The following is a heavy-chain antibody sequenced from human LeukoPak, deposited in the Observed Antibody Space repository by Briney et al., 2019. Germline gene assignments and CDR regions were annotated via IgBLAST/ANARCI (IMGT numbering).Heavy chain of an antibody. V-gene: IGHV3-20*04. CDR3: ARGHCSSTSCRDYYYYYMDV. J-gene: IGHJ6*03. Sequence: GGSLRLPCAASGFTFDDYGMSWVRQAPGKGLEWVSGINWNGGSTGYADSVKGRFTISRDNAKNSLYLQMNSLRAEDTALYYCARGHCSSTSCRDYYYYYMDVWGKGTTVTVSS. CDR1: GFTFDDYG. CDR2: INWNGGST. D-gene: IGHD2-2*01.